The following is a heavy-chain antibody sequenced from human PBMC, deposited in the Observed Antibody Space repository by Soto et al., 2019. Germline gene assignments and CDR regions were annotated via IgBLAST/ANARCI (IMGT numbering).Heavy chain of an antibody. V-gene: IGHV3-30-3*01. CDR2: ISYDGSNK. CDR1: GFTFSSYA. Sequence: QVQLVESGGGVVQPGRSLRLSCAASGFTFSSYAMHWVRQAPGKGLEWVAVISYDGSNKYYADSVKGRFTISRDNSKNTLYLHMNSLRAEDTAVDYWARDRIHNGMDVWGPGTTVTVSS. J-gene: IGHJ6*02. CDR3: ARDRIHNGMDV.